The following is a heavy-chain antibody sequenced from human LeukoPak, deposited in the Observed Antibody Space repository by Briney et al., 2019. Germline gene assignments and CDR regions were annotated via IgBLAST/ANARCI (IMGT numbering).Heavy chain of an antibody. CDR3: ARGDSSSWLYYFDY. CDR1: GGSISSGSYC. J-gene: IGHJ4*02. V-gene: IGHV4-61*02. CDR2: IYTTGST. Sequence: PSQTLSLTCTVYGGSISSGSYCWSWIRQPAGKGLEWIGRIYTTGSTNYNPSLKSRVTISVDTSKNQFSLKLSSVTAADTAVYYCARGDSSSWLYYFDYWGQGTLVTVSS. D-gene: IGHD6-13*01.